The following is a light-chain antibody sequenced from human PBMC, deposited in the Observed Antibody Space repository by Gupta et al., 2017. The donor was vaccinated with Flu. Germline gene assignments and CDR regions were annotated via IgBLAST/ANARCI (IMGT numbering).Light chain of an antibody. CDR1: QSVSSN. Sequence: EIVMTQSPATLSVSPGERATLSCRASQSVSSNLAWYQQKPGQAPRLLISGASTRATGIPARFSGSGYGTEFTLTISSLQSEDFAVYYCQQYDNWPWTFGHGTKVEIK. J-gene: IGKJ1*01. CDR2: GAS. V-gene: IGKV3-15*01. CDR3: QQYDNWPWT.